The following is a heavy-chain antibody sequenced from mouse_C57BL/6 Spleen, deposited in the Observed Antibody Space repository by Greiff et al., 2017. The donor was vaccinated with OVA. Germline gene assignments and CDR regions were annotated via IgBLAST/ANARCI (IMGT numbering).Heavy chain of an antibody. D-gene: IGHD4-1*02. CDR2: INPNNGGT. CDR3: ARRVNWDYFDY. J-gene: IGHJ2*01. Sequence: VQLQQSGPELVKPGASVKISCKASGYTFTDYYMNWVKQSHGKSLEWIGDINPNNGGTSYNQKFKGKATLTVDKSSSTAYMELRSLTSEDSAVYYCARRVNWDYFDYWGKGTTLTVSS. CDR1: GYTFTDYY. V-gene: IGHV1-26*01.